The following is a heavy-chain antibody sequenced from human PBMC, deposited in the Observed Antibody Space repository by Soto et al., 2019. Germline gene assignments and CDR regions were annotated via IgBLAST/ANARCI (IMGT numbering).Heavy chain of an antibody. D-gene: IGHD3-10*01. CDR1: GYTFTGYY. CDR3: ARADVSIVRPFDY. J-gene: IGHJ4*02. CDR2: INPNSGGT. Sequence: ASVKVSCKAFGYTFTGYYMHWVRQAPGQGLEWMGWINPNSGGTNYAQKFQGWVTMTRDTSISTAYMELSRLRSDDTAVYYCARADVSIVRPFDYWGQGTLVTVSS. V-gene: IGHV1-2*04.